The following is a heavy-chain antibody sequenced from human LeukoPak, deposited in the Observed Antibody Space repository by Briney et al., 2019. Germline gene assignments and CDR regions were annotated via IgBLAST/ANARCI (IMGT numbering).Heavy chain of an antibody. CDR2: IYSGGST. Sequence: GGSLRLSCAASGFTVSTNHMSWVRQAPGKGLEWVSIIYSGGSTCYADSVKGRFTISRDNSKNTLYLQMNSLRAEDTAVYYCARAGPPAFDSWGQGTLVTVSS. J-gene: IGHJ4*02. V-gene: IGHV3-66*01. CDR1: GFTVSTNH. CDR3: ARAGPPAFDS.